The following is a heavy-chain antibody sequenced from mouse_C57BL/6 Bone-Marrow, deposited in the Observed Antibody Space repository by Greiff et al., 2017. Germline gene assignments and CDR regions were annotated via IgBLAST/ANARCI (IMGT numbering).Heavy chain of an antibody. CDR3: AGASYYNNYDAMEY. CDR1: GYTFTDYY. D-gene: IGHD2-5*01. Sequence: EVQLQQSGPELVKPGASVKISCKASGYTFTDYYMNWVKQSHGKSLEWIGDINPNNGGTSYNQKFKGKATLTVDKSSSTAYMELRSLTSEDSAVYYCAGASYYNNYDAMEYWGQGTSVTVSS. CDR2: INPNNGGT. J-gene: IGHJ4*01. V-gene: IGHV1-26*01.